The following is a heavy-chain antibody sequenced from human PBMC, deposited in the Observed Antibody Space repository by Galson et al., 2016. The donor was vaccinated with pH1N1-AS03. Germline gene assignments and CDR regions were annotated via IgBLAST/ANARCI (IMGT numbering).Heavy chain of an antibody. J-gene: IGHJ4*02. D-gene: IGHD3-16*01. CDR1: GGAFNSYA. CDR3: ARDGGFSNSSPRGYFDY. CDR2: IIPIFGTT. V-gene: IGHV1-69*13. Sequence: SVKVSCKASGGAFNSYAISWVRQAPGQGLEWMGGIIPIFGTTNNAQKFQDRITITADESTKIAYMALSSLRSEDTAVYYCARDGGFSNSSPRGYFDYWGQGTLVTVSS.